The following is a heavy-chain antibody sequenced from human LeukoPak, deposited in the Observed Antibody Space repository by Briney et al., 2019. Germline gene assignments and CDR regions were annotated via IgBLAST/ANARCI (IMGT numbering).Heavy chain of an antibody. D-gene: IGHD2-15*01. CDR1: GFTFSSYW. J-gene: IGHJ1*01. CDR2: INSDGSST. CDR3: ARPDGGGYSSGFY. Sequence: GGSLRLSCAASGFTFSSYWMHWARQVPGKGLVWVSRINSDGSSTSYADSVKGRFTISRDNAKNTLYLQMNSLRAEDTAVYYCARPDGGGYSSGFYWGQGTLVTVSS. V-gene: IGHV3-74*01.